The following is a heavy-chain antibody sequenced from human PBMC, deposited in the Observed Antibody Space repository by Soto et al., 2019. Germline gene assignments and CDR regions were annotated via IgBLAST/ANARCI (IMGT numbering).Heavy chain of an antibody. Sequence: PSQTLSLTCAISGDSVSSNSAAWNWIRQSPSRGLEWLGRTYYRSKWYNDYAVSVKGRISINPDTSKNLFSLQLNSVTPEDTAVYHPARARTGGFVMDVWGQGTTVTVSS. J-gene: IGHJ6*02. CDR2: TYYRSKWYN. V-gene: IGHV6-1*01. CDR1: GDSVSSNSAA. D-gene: IGHD3-10*01. CDR3: ARARTGGFVMDV.